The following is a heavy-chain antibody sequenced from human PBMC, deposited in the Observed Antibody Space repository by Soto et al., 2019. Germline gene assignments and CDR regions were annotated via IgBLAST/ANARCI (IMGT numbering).Heavy chain of an antibody. J-gene: IGHJ4*02. D-gene: IGHD3-16*01. Sequence: PSETLSLTCAVYGGSFSGYYWSWIRQPPGKGLEWIGEINHSGSTNYNPSLKSRVTISVDTSKNQFSLKLSSVTAADTAVYYCARTRMLLPLINKYYFDYWGQGTLVTVSS. CDR2: INHSGST. CDR1: GGSFSGYY. CDR3: ARTRMLLPLINKYYFDY. V-gene: IGHV4-34*01.